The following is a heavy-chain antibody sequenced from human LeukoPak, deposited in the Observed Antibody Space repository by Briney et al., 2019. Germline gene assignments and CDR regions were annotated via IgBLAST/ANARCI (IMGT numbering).Heavy chain of an antibody. V-gene: IGHV3-48*01. CDR2: ISSSSSTI. Sequence: GGSLRLSCAASGFTFSSYSMNWVRQAPGKGLEWVSYISSSSSTIYYADSVKGRFTISRDNAKNSLYLQMNSLRAEDTAVYYCARDSIVGASYYYYYMDVWGKGTTVTVSS. J-gene: IGHJ6*03. CDR1: GFTFSSYS. D-gene: IGHD1-26*01. CDR3: ARDSIVGASYYYYYMDV.